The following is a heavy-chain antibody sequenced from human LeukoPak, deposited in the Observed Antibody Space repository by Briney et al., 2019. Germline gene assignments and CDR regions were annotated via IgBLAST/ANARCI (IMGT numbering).Heavy chain of an antibody. Sequence: QPGGSLRLSCAASGFTFSTYWMHWVRQAPGKGLVWVSRINNDVSSTRYADSVKGRFTISRDNAKNTLYLLMNSLRAEDTAVYYCARGPSGYSSDWGQGTLVTVSS. J-gene: IGHJ4*02. CDR1: GFTFSTYW. CDR3: ARGPSGYSSD. V-gene: IGHV3-74*01. CDR2: INNDVSST. D-gene: IGHD6-19*01.